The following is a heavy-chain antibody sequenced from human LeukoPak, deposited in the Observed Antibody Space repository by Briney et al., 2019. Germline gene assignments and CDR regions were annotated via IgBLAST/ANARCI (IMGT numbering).Heavy chain of an antibody. D-gene: IGHD3-3*01. CDR1: GGSISSYY. Sequence: SETLSLTCTVSGGSISSYYWSWIRQPPGKGLEWIGYIYYSGSTNNNPSLKSRVTISVDTSKNQFSLKLSSVTAADTAVYYCARVGTGDFWSGYQGDYFDYWGQGTLVTVSS. CDR3: ARVGTGDFWSGYQGDYFDY. V-gene: IGHV4-59*01. J-gene: IGHJ4*02. CDR2: IYYSGST.